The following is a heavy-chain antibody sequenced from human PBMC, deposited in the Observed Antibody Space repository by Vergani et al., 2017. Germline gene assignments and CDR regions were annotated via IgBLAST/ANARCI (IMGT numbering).Heavy chain of an antibody. CDR3: TRAGPTYYDFWSGPYAFDI. Sequence: EVQLVESGGGLVQPGRSLRLSCTASGFTFGDYAMSWVRQAPGKGLEWVGFIRSKAYGGTTEYAASVKGRFTISRDDSKSIAYLQMNSLKTEDTAGYYCTRAGPTYYDFWSGPYAFDIWGQGTMVTVSS. CDR2: IRSKAYGGTT. D-gene: IGHD3-3*01. J-gene: IGHJ3*02. V-gene: IGHV3-49*04. CDR1: GFTFGDYA.